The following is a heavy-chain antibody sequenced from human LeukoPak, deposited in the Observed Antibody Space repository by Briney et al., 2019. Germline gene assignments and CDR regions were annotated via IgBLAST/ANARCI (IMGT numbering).Heavy chain of an antibody. J-gene: IGHJ6*02. Sequence: PGRSLRLSCAASGFTFSSYGMHWVRQAPGKGLEWVAVIWYDGSNKYYADSVKGRFTISRDNSKNTLYLQMNSLRAEDTAVYYCAGTEVRGRIYYYYGMDVWGQGTTVTVSS. D-gene: IGHD3-10*01. CDR1: GFTFSSYG. CDR3: AGTEVRGRIYYYYGMDV. CDR2: IWYDGSNK. V-gene: IGHV3-33*01.